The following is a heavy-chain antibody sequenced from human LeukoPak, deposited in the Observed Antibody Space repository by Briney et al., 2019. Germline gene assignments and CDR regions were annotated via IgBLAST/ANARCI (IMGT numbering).Heavy chain of an antibody. V-gene: IGHV3-11*01. CDR3: AYSGRFGELFD. Sequence: GGSLRLSCAASGFIFSDYYMTWIRQAPGKGLEWISYISTLGHTIYYADSVKGRFTISRDNDKNSLYLQMNNLRADDTAVYYCAYSGRFGELFDWGQGTLVTVSS. CDR1: GFIFSDYY. CDR2: ISTLGHTI. J-gene: IGHJ4*02. D-gene: IGHD3-10*01.